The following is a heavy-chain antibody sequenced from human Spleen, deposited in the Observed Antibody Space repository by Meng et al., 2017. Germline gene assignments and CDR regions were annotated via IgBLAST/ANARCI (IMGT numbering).Heavy chain of an antibody. D-gene: IGHD2-21*02. CDR2: IWYDGSNK. J-gene: IGHJ4*02. CDR1: GFTFSSYG. CDR3: ARQKWGDATSFDS. Sequence: LGGTGGGVSQPGRSLRLSCSGSGFTFSSYGMHWGRQAPGKGLEWLAVIWYDGSNKYYADSVKGRFIISRDNSKNTLSVQMNSLRAEDTAVYYCARQKWGDATSFDSWGQGTLVTVSS. V-gene: IGHV3-33*01.